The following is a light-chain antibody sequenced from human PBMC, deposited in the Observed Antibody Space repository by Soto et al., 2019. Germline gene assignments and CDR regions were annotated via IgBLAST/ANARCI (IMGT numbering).Light chain of an antibody. V-gene: IGLV3-21*02. Sequence: SSELTQPPSVSVAPGQTAIITCGGYNLQTKNVHWYQQRPGQAPVLVIYDDDDRPSGIPERFSGSNSGNLATLTLSRVEARDEADYYCQVWDSNSGAVFGGGTKLTVL. J-gene: IGLJ2*01. CDR3: QVWDSNSGAV. CDR2: DDD. CDR1: NLQTKN.